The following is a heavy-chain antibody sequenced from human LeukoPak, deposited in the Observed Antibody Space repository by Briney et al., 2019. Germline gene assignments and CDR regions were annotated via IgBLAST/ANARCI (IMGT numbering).Heavy chain of an antibody. D-gene: IGHD2-15*01. Sequence: GGSLRLSCGGSGFTLSNYWVHWVRQAPGKGLVWVSRINIEGSRTDYTDSVRGRFTISKDNAKNTVDLEMNSLTAEDTAVYYCARSMGGLNDFWGQGTLVTVSS. V-gene: IGHV3-74*01. J-gene: IGHJ4*02. CDR1: GFTLSNYW. CDR3: ARSMGGLNDF. CDR2: INIEGSRT.